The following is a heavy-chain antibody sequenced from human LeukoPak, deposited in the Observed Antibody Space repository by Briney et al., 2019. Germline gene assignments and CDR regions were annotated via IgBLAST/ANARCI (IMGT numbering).Heavy chain of an antibody. CDR3: ARDEFWSGYYY. V-gene: IGHV4-39*07. CDR2: IYTSGST. CDR1: GGSISSSSYY. D-gene: IGHD3-3*01. J-gene: IGHJ4*02. Sequence: SETLSLTCTVSGGSISSSSYYWGWIRQPPGKGLEWIGRIYTSGSTNYNPSLKSRVTMSVDTSKNQFSLKLSSVTAADTAVYYCARDEFWSGYYYSGQGTLATVSS.